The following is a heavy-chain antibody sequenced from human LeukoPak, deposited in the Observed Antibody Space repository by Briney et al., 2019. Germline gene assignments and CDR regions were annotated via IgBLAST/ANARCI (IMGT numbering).Heavy chain of an antibody. Sequence: ASVKVSCKASGYTFTSYGISWVRQAPGQGLEWMGWICAYNGNTNYAQKLQGRVTMTTDTSTSTAYMELRSLRSDDTAVYYCARSFGFWSGYMEIVQIGDYWGQGTLVTVSS. D-gene: IGHD3-3*01. CDR3: ARSFGFWSGYMEIVQIGDY. J-gene: IGHJ4*02. CDR2: ICAYNGNT. CDR1: GYTFTSYG. V-gene: IGHV1-18*01.